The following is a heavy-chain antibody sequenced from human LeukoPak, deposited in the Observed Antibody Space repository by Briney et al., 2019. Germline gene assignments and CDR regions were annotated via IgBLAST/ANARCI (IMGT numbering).Heavy chain of an antibody. J-gene: IGHJ3*01. CDR1: GGSISSTNW. Sequence: SETLSLTCTVSGGSISSTNWWTWVRQPPGKGLEWIGEVYHGGSTNYNPSLRSRVTISLGKSKNQFSVKLNSVTAADTAVYYCGVGGGVAAAGAFDVWGQGTMVTVSS. CDR3: GVGGGVAAAGAFDV. CDR2: VYHGGST. D-gene: IGHD6-13*01. V-gene: IGHV4-4*02.